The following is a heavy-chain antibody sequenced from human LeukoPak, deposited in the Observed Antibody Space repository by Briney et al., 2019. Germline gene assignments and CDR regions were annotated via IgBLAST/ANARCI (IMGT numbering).Heavy chain of an antibody. CDR2: MNPNSGNT. Sequence: GASVKVSCKASGYTFTSYDINWVRQATGQGLEWMGWMNPNSGNTGYAQKFQGRVTMTRNNSISTAYMELSSLRSEDTAVYYCASWRDSSGWYYLDYWGQGTLVTVSS. J-gene: IGHJ4*02. CDR1: GYTFTSYD. D-gene: IGHD6-19*01. CDR3: ASWRDSSGWYYLDY. V-gene: IGHV1-8*01.